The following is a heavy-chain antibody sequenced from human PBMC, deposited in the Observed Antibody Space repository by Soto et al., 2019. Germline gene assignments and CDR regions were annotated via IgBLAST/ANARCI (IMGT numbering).Heavy chain of an antibody. J-gene: IGHJ4*02. CDR2: FDPEDGET. D-gene: IGHD1-26*01. CDR1: GYTFTGYY. Sequence: ASVKVSCKASGYTFTGYYMHWVRQAPGKGLEWMGGFDPEDGETIYAQKFQGRVTMTEDTSTDTAYMELSSLRSEDTAVYYCATGEWELLAFDYWGQGTLVTVSS. CDR3: ATGEWELLAFDY. V-gene: IGHV1-24*01.